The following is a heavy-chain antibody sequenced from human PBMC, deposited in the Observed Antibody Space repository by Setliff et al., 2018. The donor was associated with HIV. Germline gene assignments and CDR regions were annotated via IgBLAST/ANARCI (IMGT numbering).Heavy chain of an antibody. CDR1: GGSFTDYF. CDR3: ARGQDILEPSGPFDY. V-gene: IGHV4-34*01. Sequence: PSETLSLTCAVYGGSFTDYFWTWIRQPPGKGLEWIGDINHSGSTNYNPSLKSRVTISIDTSKNQFSLKLSSVTAADTAVYYCARGQDILEPSGPFDYWGQGTRVTVSS. CDR2: INHSGST. D-gene: IGHD2-15*01. J-gene: IGHJ4*02.